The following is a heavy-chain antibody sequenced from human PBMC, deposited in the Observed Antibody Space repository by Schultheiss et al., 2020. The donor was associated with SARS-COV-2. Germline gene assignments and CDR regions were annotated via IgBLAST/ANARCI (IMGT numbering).Heavy chain of an antibody. V-gene: IGHV3-33*08. CDR1: GFTFSGYG. CDR3: ASSMGRSAPDY. J-gene: IGHJ4*02. Sequence: GGSLRLSCAASGFTFSGYGMHWVRQAPGKGLEWVAVIWYDGSTKYYADSVKGRFTISRDNSRNTLYLQMNSLRAEDTAVYYCASSMGRSAPDYWGQGTLVTVS. CDR2: IWYDGSTK. D-gene: IGHD3-10*01.